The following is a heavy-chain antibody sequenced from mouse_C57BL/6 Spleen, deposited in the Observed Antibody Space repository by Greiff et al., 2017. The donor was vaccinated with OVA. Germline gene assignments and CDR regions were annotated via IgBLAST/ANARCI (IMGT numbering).Heavy chain of an antibody. J-gene: IGHJ2*01. V-gene: IGHV5-17*01. CDR1: GFTFSDYG. Sequence: EVKLVESGGGLVKPGGSLKLSCAASGFTFSDYGMHWVRQAPEKGLEWVAYISSGSSTIYYADTVKGRFTISRDNAKNTLFLQMTSLRSEDTAMYYCAREGYYGSKALDYWGQGTTLTVSS. CDR3: AREGYYGSKALDY. CDR2: ISSGSSTI. D-gene: IGHD1-1*01.